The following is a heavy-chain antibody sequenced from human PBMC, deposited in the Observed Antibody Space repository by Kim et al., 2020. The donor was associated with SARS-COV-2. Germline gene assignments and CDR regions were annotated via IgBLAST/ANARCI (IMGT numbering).Heavy chain of an antibody. D-gene: IGHD3-22*01. V-gene: IGHV4-31*02. J-gene: IGHJ4*02. CDR3: ARTRITMIVVVTHFDY. Sequence: SLKIRVTISLDPSKNQFSLKLSSVPAADTAVYYCARTRITMIVVVTHFDYWGQGTLVTVSS.